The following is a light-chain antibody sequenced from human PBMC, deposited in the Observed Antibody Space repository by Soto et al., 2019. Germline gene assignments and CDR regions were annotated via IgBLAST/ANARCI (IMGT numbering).Light chain of an antibody. V-gene: IGKV3-11*01. CDR1: QSVSSY. Sequence: EIVLTQSPATLSLSPGERATLSCRASQSVSSYLGGYQQKAGQAPRLLIYDASKRATGIPVRFSGSGSGTDFTLTISSLEPEDFAVYYCQQRSNWPPTVGQGTNLEIK. CDR3: QQRSNWPPT. CDR2: DAS. J-gene: IGKJ2*01.